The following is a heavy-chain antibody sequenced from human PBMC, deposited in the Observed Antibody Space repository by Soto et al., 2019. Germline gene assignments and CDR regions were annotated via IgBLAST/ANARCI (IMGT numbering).Heavy chain of an antibody. D-gene: IGHD1-26*01. V-gene: IGHV1-8*01. CDR1: GYTFTSYD. Sequence: QVQLVQSGAEVKKPGASVKVSCKASGYTFTSYDINWVRQATGQGLEWMGWMDPNSGNTGYAQKFQGRGNVSRNVSMSTRYMALSSLRSEDTAMYYCARGGRISGVYWGQGTLVTVSS. J-gene: IGHJ4*02. CDR3: ARGGRISGVY. CDR2: MDPNSGNT.